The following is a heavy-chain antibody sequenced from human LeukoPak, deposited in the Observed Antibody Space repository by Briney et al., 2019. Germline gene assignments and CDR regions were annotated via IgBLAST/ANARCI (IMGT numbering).Heavy chain of an antibody. D-gene: IGHD2-21*01. J-gene: IGHJ4*02. CDR3: ARGACCGGDCPLPNSLY. V-gene: IGHV3-74*01. CDR1: GFTFSSYW. Sequence: RGSLRLSCAASGFTFSSYWMHWVRQAPGKGLLWVSRINSDGSSTTYADSVKGRFTISRDNAKNTLHLQMNSLRPEDTAVYYCARGACCGGDCPLPNSLYWGQGTRVTVSS. CDR2: INSDGSST.